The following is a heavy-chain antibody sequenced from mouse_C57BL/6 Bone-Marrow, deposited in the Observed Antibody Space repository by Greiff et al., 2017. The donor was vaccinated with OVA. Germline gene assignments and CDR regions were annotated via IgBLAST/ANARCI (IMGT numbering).Heavy chain of an antibody. CDR3: TTFGSSLYWYFDV. CDR1: GFNIKDDY. V-gene: IGHV14-4*01. J-gene: IGHJ1*03. Sequence: EVKLQESGAELVRPGASVKLSCTASGFNIKDDYMHWVKQRPEQGLEWIGWIDPENGDPEYASKFQGKATITADPSSNTAYLQLSSLTSEDTAVYYCTTFGSSLYWYFDVWGTGTTVTVSS. CDR2: IDPENGDP. D-gene: IGHD1-1*01.